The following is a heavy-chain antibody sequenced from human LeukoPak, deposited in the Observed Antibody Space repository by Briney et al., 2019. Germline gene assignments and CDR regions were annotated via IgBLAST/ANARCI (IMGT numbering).Heavy chain of an antibody. CDR2: ILPSFGAT. CDR1: GGTFGSYA. D-gene: IGHD3-10*01. J-gene: IGHJ6*02. Sequence: SVTVSCKASGGTFGSYAISWVRQAPGQGLEWMGGILPSFGATKYSQKFQDRVTIAADVSTTTVYMDLTSLSSEDTALYYCARPLNTMVRGITTATDFFSYAMDVWGQGTAVTVSS. CDR3: ARPLNTMVRGITTATDFFSYAMDV. V-gene: IGHV1-69*13.